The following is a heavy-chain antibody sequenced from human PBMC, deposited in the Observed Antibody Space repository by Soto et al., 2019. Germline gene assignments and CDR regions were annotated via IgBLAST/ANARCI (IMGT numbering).Heavy chain of an antibody. CDR1: GFTFSSYA. J-gene: IGHJ4*02. V-gene: IGHV3-30-3*01. Sequence: ESGGGVVQPGRSLRLSCAASGFTFSSYAMHWVRQAPGKGLEWVAVISYDGSNKYYADSVKGRLTISRDNSKNTRYLQMNSLRAEDTAVYYCARARLDTPALDYWGQGTLVTVSS. CDR2: ISYDGSNK. D-gene: IGHD2-2*01. CDR3: ARARLDTPALDY.